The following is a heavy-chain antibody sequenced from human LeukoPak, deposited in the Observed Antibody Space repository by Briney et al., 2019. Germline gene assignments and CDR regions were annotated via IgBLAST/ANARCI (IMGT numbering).Heavy chain of an antibody. CDR3: ARDMSSGSYHYYYGMDV. CDR2: INSDGSTT. J-gene: IGHJ6*02. V-gene: IGHV3-74*01. Sequence: GGSLRLSCAASGFTFRSYWMHWVRQAPGKGLVWVSRINSDGSTTTYADSVKGRFTISRDNSKNTLYLQMNSLRAEDTAVYYCARDMSSGSYHYYYGMDVWGQGTTVTVSS. D-gene: IGHD1-26*01. CDR1: GFTFRSYW.